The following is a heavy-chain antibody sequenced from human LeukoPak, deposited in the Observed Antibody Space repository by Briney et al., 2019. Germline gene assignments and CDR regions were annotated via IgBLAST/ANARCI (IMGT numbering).Heavy chain of an antibody. Sequence: SGPTLVNPTQTLTLTCTFSGFSLSTSGVGVGWIRQPPGKALEWLALIYWNDDKRYSPSLKSRLTITKDTSKNQVVLTMTNMDPVDTATYYCAHVLPFYDILFVFSRDAFDIWGQGTMVTVS. CDR3: AHVLPFYDILFVFSRDAFDI. V-gene: IGHV2-5*01. D-gene: IGHD3-9*01. CDR1: GFSLSTSGVG. CDR2: IYWNDDK. J-gene: IGHJ3*02.